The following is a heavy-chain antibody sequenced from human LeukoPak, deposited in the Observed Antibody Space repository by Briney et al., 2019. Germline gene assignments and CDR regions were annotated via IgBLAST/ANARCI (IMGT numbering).Heavy chain of an antibody. J-gene: IGHJ3*02. V-gene: IGHV3-48*03. Sequence: GGSLRLSCAASGFTFSSYEMNWVRQAPGKGLEWVSYISSSGSTIYYADSVKGRFTISRDNAKNSLYLQMNSLRAEDTAVYYCARDGAHSSGWYWSRDAFDIWGQGTMVTVSS. CDR1: GFTFSSYE. D-gene: IGHD6-19*01. CDR2: ISSSGSTI. CDR3: ARDGAHSSGWYWSRDAFDI.